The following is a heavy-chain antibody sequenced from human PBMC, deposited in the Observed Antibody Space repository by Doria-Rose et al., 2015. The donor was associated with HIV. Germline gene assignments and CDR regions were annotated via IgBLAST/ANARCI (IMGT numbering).Heavy chain of an antibody. CDR2: FDPEDGET. Sequence: QVQLVQSGAEVKKPGASVKVSCKVSGYTLTELSMHWVRQVPGKGLEWMGGFDPEDGETIYAQKFQGGVRMTEDTSTDTAYMELSSLTSEDTAVYYCATGLLVRGVIVTFGFDFWGQGTLVTVSS. D-gene: IGHD3-10*01. CDR3: ATGLLVRGVIVTFGFDF. CDR1: GYTLTELS. V-gene: IGHV1-24*01. J-gene: IGHJ4*02.